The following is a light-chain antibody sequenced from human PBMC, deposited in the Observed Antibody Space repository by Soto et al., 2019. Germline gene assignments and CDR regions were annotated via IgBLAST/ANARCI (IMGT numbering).Light chain of an antibody. CDR3: QQSYSTLRT. CDR2: DAS. V-gene: IGKV1-5*01. Sequence: DIQMNQSRSTLSACVGDTVTITFRASQSVSRWLAWYQQKPGKAPKLLIYDASTLESGVPSRFSGSGSGTDFTLTISSLQPEHFATYYCQQSYSTLRTFGQGTKVDIK. J-gene: IGKJ1*01. CDR1: QSVSRW.